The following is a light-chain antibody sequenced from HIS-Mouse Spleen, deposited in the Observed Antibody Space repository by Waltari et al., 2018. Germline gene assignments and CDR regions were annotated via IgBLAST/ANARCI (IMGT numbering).Light chain of an antibody. CDR2: EDS. Sequence: SYDLTQPPSVSVSPGQTAMITCSGNAFPKNYAYWYKKKSGQAPVLVIYEDSKRPSGIPARFSGSSSGTMATLTISGAQVEDEADYYCYSTDSSGNHRVFGGGTKLTVL. J-gene: IGLJ2*01. CDR3: YSTDSSGNHRV. CDR1: AFPKNY. V-gene: IGLV3-10*01.